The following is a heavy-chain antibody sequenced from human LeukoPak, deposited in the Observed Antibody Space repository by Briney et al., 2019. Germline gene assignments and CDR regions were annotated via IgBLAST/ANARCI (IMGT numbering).Heavy chain of an antibody. CDR3: ARGSNDYGDYGEVWFDP. J-gene: IGHJ5*02. Sequence: SETLSLTCAVYGGSFSGYYWSWIRQPPGKGLEWIGEINHSGSTNYNPSLKSRVTISVDTSKNQFSLKLSSVTAADTAVYYCARGSNDYGDYGEVWFDPWRQGTLVTVSS. D-gene: IGHD4-17*01. V-gene: IGHV4-34*01. CDR2: INHSGST. CDR1: GGSFSGYY.